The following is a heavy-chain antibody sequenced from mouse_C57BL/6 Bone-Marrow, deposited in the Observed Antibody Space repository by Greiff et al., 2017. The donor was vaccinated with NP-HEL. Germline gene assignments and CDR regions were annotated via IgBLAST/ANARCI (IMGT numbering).Heavy chain of an antibody. CDR1: GFPITSGYY. Sequence: QVQLKESGPGLVKPSQSLFLTCSITGFPITSGYYWIWIRQSPGKPLEWMGYITHSGETFYNPSLQSPISITRETSKNQFFLQLNSVTTEDTAMYYCAGDRSIAGFITTVVATFDYFDYWGQGTTLTVSS. CDR3: AGDRSIAGFITTVVATFDYFDY. CDR2: ITHSGET. J-gene: IGHJ2*01. D-gene: IGHD1-1*01. V-gene: IGHV12-3*01.